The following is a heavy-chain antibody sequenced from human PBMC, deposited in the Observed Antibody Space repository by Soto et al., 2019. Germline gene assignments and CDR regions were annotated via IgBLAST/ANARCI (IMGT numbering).Heavy chain of an antibody. Sequence: QVQLVQSGAEVKKPGASVKVSCKASGYTFTSYYMHWVRQAPGQGLEWMGIINPSGGSTSYAQKFQGRVTMTRDTSTSTVYMELSSLRSEDTAVYYCARDPLGSGSYFWYFDLWGRGTLVTVSS. J-gene: IGHJ2*01. V-gene: IGHV1-46*01. D-gene: IGHD3-10*01. CDR2: INPSGGST. CDR3: ARDPLGSGSYFWYFDL. CDR1: GYTFTSYY.